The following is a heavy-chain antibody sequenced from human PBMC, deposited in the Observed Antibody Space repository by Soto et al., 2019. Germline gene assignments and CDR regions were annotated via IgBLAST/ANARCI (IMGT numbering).Heavy chain of an antibody. CDR1: GFTFSSYA. CDR3: AKGPAKGYDFWSGYYFDY. J-gene: IGHJ4*02. V-gene: IGHV3-23*01. CDR2: ISGSGGST. Sequence: EVQLLESGGGLVQPGGSLRLSCAASGFTFSSYAMSWVRQAPGKGLEWVSAISGSGGSTYYADSVKGRFTISRDNSKNTLYRQMNSLRAEDTAVYYCAKGPAKGYDFWSGYYFDYWGQGTLVTVSS. D-gene: IGHD3-3*01.